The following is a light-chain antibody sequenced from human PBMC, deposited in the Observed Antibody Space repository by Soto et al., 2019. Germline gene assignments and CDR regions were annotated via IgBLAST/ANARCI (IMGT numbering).Light chain of an antibody. Sequence: QSALTQPASVSGSPGQSITISCAETSSDVGGYDYVSWYQQHPGKAPKLMIYEVSYRSSGVSNRFSGSKSGNTASLTISGLQAEDEADYYCSSYTSSSTLVVFGGGTKLTVL. CDR3: SSYTSSSTLVV. CDR2: EVS. V-gene: IGLV2-14*01. CDR1: SSDVGGYDY. J-gene: IGLJ3*02.